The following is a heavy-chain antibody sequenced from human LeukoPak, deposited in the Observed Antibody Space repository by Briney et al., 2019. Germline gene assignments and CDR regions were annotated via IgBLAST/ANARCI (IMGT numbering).Heavy chain of an antibody. CDR3: ARSITYYYDSSGYAHYFDY. Sequence: ASVKVSCKASGYTFTGYYMHWVRQAPGQGLEWMGWMNPNSGNTGYAQKFQGRVTITRSTSISTAYMELSSLRSDDTAVYYCARSITYYYDSSGYAHYFDYWGQGTLVTVSS. J-gene: IGHJ4*02. CDR2: MNPNSGNT. D-gene: IGHD3-22*01. V-gene: IGHV1-8*03. CDR1: GYTFTGYY.